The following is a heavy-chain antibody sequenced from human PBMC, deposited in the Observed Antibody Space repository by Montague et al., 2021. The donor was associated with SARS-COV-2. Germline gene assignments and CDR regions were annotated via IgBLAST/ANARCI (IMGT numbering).Heavy chain of an antibody. CDR3: ARREYSYGLGD. V-gene: IGHV4-39*01. CDR1: GGPISGSSDY. J-gene: IGHJ4*02. CDR2: VDYSGNT. Sequence: SETLSLTCTVTGGPISGSSDYWGWIRQSPGKGLEWIASVDYSGNTXYSPSLKSRLTISVDTSKNQFSLKLNSVTAADTASYYCARREYSYGLGDWGQGTLVTVSS. D-gene: IGHD5-18*01.